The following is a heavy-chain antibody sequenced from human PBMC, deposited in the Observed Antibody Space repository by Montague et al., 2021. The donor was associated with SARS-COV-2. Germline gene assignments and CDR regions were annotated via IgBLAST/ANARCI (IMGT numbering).Heavy chain of an antibody. Sequence: SETLSLTCAVYGGSFSGYYWSWIRQPPGKGLEWIGEINHSGSTXXXPSXXXRVTISVDTSKNQFSLKLSSVTAADTAVYYCARGSRQWLVRPPHYYYFDYWGQGTLVTVPS. CDR2: INHSGST. CDR3: ARGSRQWLVRPPHYYYFDY. V-gene: IGHV4-34*01. J-gene: IGHJ4*02. CDR1: GGSFSGYY. D-gene: IGHD6-19*01.